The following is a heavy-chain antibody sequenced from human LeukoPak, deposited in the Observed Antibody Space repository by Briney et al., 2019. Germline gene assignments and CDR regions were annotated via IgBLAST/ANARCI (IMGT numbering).Heavy chain of an antibody. V-gene: IGHV3-48*03. CDR2: ISSRGTTI. CDR1: EFTFSTYN. Sequence: GGSLRLSCSASEFTFSTYNMNWVRQAPGRGLEWVSYISSRGTTIYYADSVRGRITISRDNAKKSLFLQMNNLRAEDTAVYYCVRDYYGLGTYYNAYYGMDVWGQGTTVSVSS. CDR3: VRDYYGLGTYYNAYYGMDV. D-gene: IGHD3-10*01. J-gene: IGHJ6*02.